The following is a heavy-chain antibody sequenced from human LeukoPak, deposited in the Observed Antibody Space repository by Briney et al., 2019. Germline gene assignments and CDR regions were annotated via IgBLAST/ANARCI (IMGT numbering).Heavy chain of an antibody. CDR2: IYTSGST. J-gene: IGHJ5*02. Sequence: SETLSLTCTVSGGSISSYYWSWIRQPAGKGLEWIGRIYTSGSTNYNPSLKSRVTMSVDTSKNQFSLKLSSVTAADTAVYYCPRDGIAAAGNWFDPWGQGTLVTVSS. D-gene: IGHD6-13*01. CDR1: GGSISSYY. CDR3: PRDGIAAAGNWFDP. V-gene: IGHV4-4*07.